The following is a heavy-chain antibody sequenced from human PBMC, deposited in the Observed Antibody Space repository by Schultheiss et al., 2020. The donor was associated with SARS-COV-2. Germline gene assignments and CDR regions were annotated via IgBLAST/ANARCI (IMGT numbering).Heavy chain of an antibody. Sequence: SETLSLTCTVSGGSVSSGSYYWSWIRQPPGKGLEWIGYIYYSGSTNYNPSLKSRVTISVDTSKNQFSLKLSSVTAADTAVYYCARRGSPYYYYGMDVWGQGTTVTVSS. CDR3: ARRGSPYYYYGMDV. J-gene: IGHJ6*02. CDR1: GGSVSSGSYY. V-gene: IGHV4-61*01. D-gene: IGHD3-16*01. CDR2: IYYSGST.